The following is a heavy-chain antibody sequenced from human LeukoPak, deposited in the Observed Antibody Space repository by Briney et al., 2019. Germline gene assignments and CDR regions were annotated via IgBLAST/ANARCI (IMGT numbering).Heavy chain of an antibody. D-gene: IGHD1-26*01. Sequence: SETLSLTCTVSGGSISSYYWSWIRQPAGKGLEWIGRTYTSGSTNYNPSLKSRVTMSVDTSKNQFSLKLSSVTAPDTAVYYCATYSGSSKGWYFDLWGRGTLVTVSS. J-gene: IGHJ2*01. V-gene: IGHV4-4*07. CDR1: GGSISSYY. CDR2: TYTSGST. CDR3: ATYSGSSKGWYFDL.